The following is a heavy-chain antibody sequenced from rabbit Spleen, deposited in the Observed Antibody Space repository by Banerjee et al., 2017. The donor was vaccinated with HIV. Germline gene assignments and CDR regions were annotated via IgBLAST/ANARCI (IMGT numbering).Heavy chain of an antibody. V-gene: IGHV1S45*01. CDR2: IGSNSDNT. D-gene: IGHD2-1*01. Sequence: QEQLVESGGGLVQPEGSLTLTCTASGFSFSGRYVMSWVRQAPGKGLEWIGCIGSNSDNTVYATWAKGRFTCSKTSSTTVTLQMTSLTVADTATYFCARGSATMTMVITGYYLNLWGPGTLVTVS. CDR1: GFSFSGRYV. CDR3: ARGSATMTMVITGYYLNL. J-gene: IGHJ4*01.